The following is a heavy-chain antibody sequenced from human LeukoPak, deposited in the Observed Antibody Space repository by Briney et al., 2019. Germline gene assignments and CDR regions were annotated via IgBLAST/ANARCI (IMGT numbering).Heavy chain of an antibody. CDR3: ARERFGELLGYYYYYMDV. V-gene: IGHV1-69*06. Sequence: SSVKVSCKASGGTFSSYAISWVRQAPGQGLEWMGRIIPVFGTANYAQKFQGRVTITADKSTSTAYMELSSLRSEDTAVYYCARERFGELLGYYYYYMDVWGKGTTVTVSS. CDR2: IIPVFGTA. CDR1: GGTFSSYA. J-gene: IGHJ6*03. D-gene: IGHD3-10*01.